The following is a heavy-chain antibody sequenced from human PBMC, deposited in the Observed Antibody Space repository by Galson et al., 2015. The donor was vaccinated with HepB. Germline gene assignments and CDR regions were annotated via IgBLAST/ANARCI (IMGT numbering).Heavy chain of an antibody. D-gene: IGHD6-19*01. Sequence: SLRLSCAASGFTFSNYAIHWVRQAPGKGLEWVVVISYDGCNKYYADSVKGRFTISRDNPKNTLYLQMNSLRAEDTAVYYCATDGIAVAPSPNYYFDYWGQGTLVTVSS. V-gene: IGHV3-30-3*01. CDR1: GFTFSNYA. CDR3: ATDGIAVAPSPNYYFDY. CDR2: ISYDGCNK. J-gene: IGHJ4*02.